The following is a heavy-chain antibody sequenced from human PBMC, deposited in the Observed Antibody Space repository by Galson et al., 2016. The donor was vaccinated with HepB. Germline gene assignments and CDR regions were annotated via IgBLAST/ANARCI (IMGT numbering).Heavy chain of an antibody. CDR1: GDSVSSDTAA. J-gene: IGHJ6*02. D-gene: IGHD2-15*01. CDR3: AREPGHCTGNSCYSGGMDV. Sequence: CAISGDSVSSDTAAWNWIRQSPSRGLEWLGRTYHRSKWYNDYAVSVKSRITINPDTTKNQFSLQLSSVTPEDTAVYYCAREPGHCTGNSCYSGGMDVWGQGTTVTVSS. CDR2: TYHRSKWYN. V-gene: IGHV6-1*01.